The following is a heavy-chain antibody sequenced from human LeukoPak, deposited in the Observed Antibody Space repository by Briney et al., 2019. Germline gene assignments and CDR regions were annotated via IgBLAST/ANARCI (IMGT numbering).Heavy chain of an antibody. J-gene: IGHJ4*02. CDR1: GYTFTSYD. D-gene: IGHD3-22*01. CDR2: MNPNSGNT. V-gene: IGHV1-8*01. CDR3: ARGGYYYDSSGYSGSFDY. Sequence: ASVKVSCKASGYTFTSYDINWVRQATGQGLEWMGWMNPNSGNTGYAQKFQGRVTMTRKTSISTAYMELSSLRSEDTAVYYCARGGYYYDSSGYSGSFDYWGQGTLVTVSS.